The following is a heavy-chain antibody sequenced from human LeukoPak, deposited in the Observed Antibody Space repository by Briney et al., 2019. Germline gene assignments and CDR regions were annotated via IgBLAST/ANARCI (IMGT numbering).Heavy chain of an antibody. D-gene: IGHD5-12*01. Sequence: PSETLSLTRTVSGGSIGSYYWSWIRQPPGKGLEGIGHISYSGSTNYNPSLKSRVTISVDTSKNQFSLKLSSVTAADTAVYYCARGGSGYALNWFDPWGQGTLVTVSS. J-gene: IGHJ5*02. CDR1: GGSIGSYY. CDR2: ISYSGST. CDR3: ARGGSGYALNWFDP. V-gene: IGHV4-59*01.